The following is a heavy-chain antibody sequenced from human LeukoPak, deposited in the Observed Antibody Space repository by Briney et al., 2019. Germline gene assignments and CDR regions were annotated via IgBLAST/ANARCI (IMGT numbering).Heavy chain of an antibody. CDR1: GFTFSSYD. J-gene: IGHJ2*01. V-gene: IGHV3-13*01. Sequence: TGGSLRLSCAASGFTFSSYDMHWVRPATGKGLEWVSAIGTAGDTYYPGSVKGRFTISRENAKNSLYLQMNSLRAGDTAVYYCARQGAVAGSYWYFDLWGRGTLVTVSS. CDR2: IGTAGDT. D-gene: IGHD6-19*01. CDR3: ARQGAVAGSYWYFDL.